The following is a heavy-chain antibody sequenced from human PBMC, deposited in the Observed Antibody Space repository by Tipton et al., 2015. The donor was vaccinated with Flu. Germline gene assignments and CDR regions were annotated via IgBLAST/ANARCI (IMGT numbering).Heavy chain of an antibody. V-gene: IGHV1-3*01. CDR1: GYTFTSYA. D-gene: IGHD3-16*02. J-gene: IGHJ4*02. CDR2: INAGNGNT. Sequence: VQLVQSGAEVKKPGASVKVSCKASGYTFTSYAMHWVRQAPGQRLEWMGWINAGNGNTKYSQKFQGRVTITRDTSASTAYMELSSLRSEDSAVYYCARGERIYDYVWGSYREFDYWGQGTLVTVSS. CDR3: ARGERIYDYVWGSYREFDY.